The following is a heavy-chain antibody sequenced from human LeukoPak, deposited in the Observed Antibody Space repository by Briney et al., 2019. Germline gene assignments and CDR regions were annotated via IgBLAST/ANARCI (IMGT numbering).Heavy chain of an antibody. CDR3: ARQWLVNG. CDR2: IKYDGNEK. V-gene: IGHV3-7*01. CDR1: GFTFSVSW. Sequence: GGSLRLSCAASGFTFSVSWMSWVRQAPGKGLEWVANIKYDGNEKYYVDSVKGRFTISRDNARNSLYLQMNSLSAEDTAVYYCARQWLVNGWGQGTLVTVSS. D-gene: IGHD6-19*01. J-gene: IGHJ4*02.